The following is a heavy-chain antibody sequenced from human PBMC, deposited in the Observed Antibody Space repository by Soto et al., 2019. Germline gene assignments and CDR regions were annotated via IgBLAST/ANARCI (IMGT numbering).Heavy chain of an antibody. CDR2: MNPNSCNT. CDR1: GYTFTSYD. D-gene: IGHD6-19*01. V-gene: IGHV1-8*01. Sequence: QVQLVQSGAEVKKPGASVKVSCKASGYTFTSYDINWVRQATGQGLEWMGWMNPNSCNTGYAQKFQGRVTMTRNTSISTAYMELSSLRSEDTAVYYCARGAQWLVPDPFDYWGQGTLVTVSS. J-gene: IGHJ4*02. CDR3: ARGAQWLVPDPFDY.